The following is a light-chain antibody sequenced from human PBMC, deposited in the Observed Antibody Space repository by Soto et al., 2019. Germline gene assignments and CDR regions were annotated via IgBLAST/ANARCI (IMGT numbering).Light chain of an antibody. CDR1: QAITNY. CDR2: AAY. J-gene: IGKJ4*01. V-gene: IGKV1-16*02. Sequence: DIQMAQSPSSLSASVGDTVTITCRASQAITNYYLAWFQHKPGKAPKALIYAAYSLQRGVPSKFSGSGSGTAFTRTISSLQPADSATYYCQQSHKYPLTFGGGTKVEIK. CDR3: QQSHKYPLT.